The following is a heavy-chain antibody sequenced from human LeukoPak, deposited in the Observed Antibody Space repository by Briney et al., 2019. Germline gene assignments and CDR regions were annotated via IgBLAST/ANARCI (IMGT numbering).Heavy chain of an antibody. J-gene: IGHJ4*02. Sequence: ASVKVPCKASGYNFASSGITWVRQAPGQGLEWVGWISAYNGNSHYAPKLQDRVTMTTDTSTSTAYLEVRSLRSDDTAVYYCAKSGDSPGDYWGQGTLVTVSS. V-gene: IGHV1-18*01. CDR3: AKSGDSPGDY. CDR1: GYNFASSG. CDR2: ISAYNGNS. D-gene: IGHD1-26*01.